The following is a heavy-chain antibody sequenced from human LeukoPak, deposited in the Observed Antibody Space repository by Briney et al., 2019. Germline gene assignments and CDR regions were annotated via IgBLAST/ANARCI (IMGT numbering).Heavy chain of an antibody. CDR1: GGSFSGYY. CDR3: ARLVDIVVVPAPYYYGMDV. CDR2: INHSGST. V-gene: IGHV4-34*01. J-gene: IGHJ6*02. D-gene: IGHD2-2*03. Sequence: PSETLSLTCAVYGGSFSGYYWSWIRQPLGKGLEWIGEINHSGSTNYNPSLKSRVTISVDTSKNQFSLKLSSVTAADTAVYYCARLVDIVVVPAPYYYGMDVWGQGTTVTVSS.